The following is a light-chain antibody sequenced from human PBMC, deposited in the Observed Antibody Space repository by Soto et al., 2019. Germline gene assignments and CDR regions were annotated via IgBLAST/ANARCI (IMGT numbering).Light chain of an antibody. CDR2: AAS. V-gene: IGKV1-8*01. Sequence: AIRMTQSPSSLSASTGDRVTITCRASQGISSYLAWYQQKPGKAPKLLIYAASTLQSGVPSRFSGSGSGTDFTLTISCLQSEDFATYYCQQYYSYPARITFGQGTRLEI. J-gene: IGKJ5*01. CDR1: QGISSY. CDR3: QQYYSYPARIT.